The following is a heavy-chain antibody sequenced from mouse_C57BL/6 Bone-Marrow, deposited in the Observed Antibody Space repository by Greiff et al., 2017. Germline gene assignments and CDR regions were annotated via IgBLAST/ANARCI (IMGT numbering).Heavy chain of an antibody. CDR3: ARADSRYFDV. J-gene: IGHJ1*03. V-gene: IGHV1-4*01. CDR2: INPSSGYT. Sequence: QVQLKQSGAELARPGASVKMSCKASGYTFTSYTMHWVKQRPGQGLEWIGYINPSSGYTKYNQKFKDKATLTADKSSSTAYMQLSSLTSEDSAVYYCARADSRYFDVWGTGTTVTVSS. CDR1: GYTFTSYT.